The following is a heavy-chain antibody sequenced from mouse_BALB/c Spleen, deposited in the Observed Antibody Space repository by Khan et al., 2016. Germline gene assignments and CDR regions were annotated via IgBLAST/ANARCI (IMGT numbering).Heavy chain of an antibody. CDR1: GYTFTSYV. CDR3: VRTYDYGSSTWFAF. CDR2: INPYNEGT. J-gene: IGHJ3*01. D-gene: IGHD1-1*01. V-gene: IGHV1S136*01. Sequence: VRLQQSGPELVKPGASVKLSCKASGYTFTSYVMHWVKQKPGRGLEWIGYINPYNEGTKFNEKLKGKATLTSDKSSSTAYMELSSPTSEDSAVYYCVRTYDYGSSTWFAFWGQGTLVTVSA.